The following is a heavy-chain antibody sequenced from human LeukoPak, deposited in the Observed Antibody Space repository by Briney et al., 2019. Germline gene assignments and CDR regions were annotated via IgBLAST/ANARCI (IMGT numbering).Heavy chain of an antibody. Sequence: GESLKISCQGSGYSFTSYWIGWVRQMPGKGLEWMGIIYPGDSGTRYSPSFQGQVTISADKSISTAYLQWSSLKASDTAMYYCARRVDTDSGSYHPAAHHDAFDIWGQGTMVTVSS. CDR3: ARRVDTDSGSYHPAAHHDAFDI. D-gene: IGHD1-26*01. V-gene: IGHV5-51*01. CDR2: IYPGDSGT. CDR1: GYSFTSYW. J-gene: IGHJ3*02.